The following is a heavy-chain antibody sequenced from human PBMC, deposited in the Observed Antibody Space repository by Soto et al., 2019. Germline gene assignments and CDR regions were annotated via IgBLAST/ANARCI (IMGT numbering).Heavy chain of an antibody. CDR2: ISAYNGNT. J-gene: IGHJ5*02. CDR1: GSTFTSDG. D-gene: IGHD6-6*01. CDR3: ARDVTAARGPWFDP. V-gene: IGHV1-18*01. Sequence: VSVTVSCKGSGSTFTSDGIGWVRQAPGQGLEWMGWISAYNGNTNYAQKLQGRVTMTTDTSTSSAYMELRSLRSDDTAVYYCARDVTAARGPWFDPWGQGTLVTVSS.